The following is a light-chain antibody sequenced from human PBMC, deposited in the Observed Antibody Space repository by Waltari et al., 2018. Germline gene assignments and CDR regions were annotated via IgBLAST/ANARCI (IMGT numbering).Light chain of an antibody. V-gene: IGKV3-15*01. CDR2: GAS. Sequence: EIVMTQSPATLSVSPGERATLSCRASQSVSSNLAWYQQKPGQAPRPLIYGASTRATGIPARFSGSGSGTEFTLTISSLQSEDFAVYYCQQYNNWPPNTFGQGTKVEIK. CDR3: QQYNNWPPNT. J-gene: IGKJ1*01. CDR1: QSVSSN.